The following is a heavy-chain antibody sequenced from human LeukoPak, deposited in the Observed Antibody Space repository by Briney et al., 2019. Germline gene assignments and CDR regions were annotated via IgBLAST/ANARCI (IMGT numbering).Heavy chain of an antibody. V-gene: IGHV6-1*01. Sequence: SQTLSLTCAISGDSVSSNSAAWNWIRQSPSRGLEWLGRTYYRFKWYNDYAVSVKSRITINPDTSKNQFSLQLNSVTPEDTAVYYCARDLWLSTLHKAASYYYYYMDVWGKGTTVTVSS. CDR1: GDSVSSNSAA. CDR2: TYYRFKWYN. D-gene: IGHD6-25*01. CDR3: ARDLWLSTLHKAASYYYYYMDV. J-gene: IGHJ6*03.